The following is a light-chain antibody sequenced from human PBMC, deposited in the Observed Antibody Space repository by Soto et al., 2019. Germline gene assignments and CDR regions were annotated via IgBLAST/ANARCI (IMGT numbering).Light chain of an antibody. Sequence: QSALTQPASVSGSPGQSSTISCTGTSRYVGGYNYVSWYQQHPGKAPKLMIYEVSNRPSGVSNRFSGSKSGDTASLTISGLQAEAEADYYCSSYTSSSTFVFGTGTKVTVL. J-gene: IGLJ1*01. CDR1: SRYVGGYNY. CDR2: EVS. CDR3: SSYTSSSTFV. V-gene: IGLV2-14*01.